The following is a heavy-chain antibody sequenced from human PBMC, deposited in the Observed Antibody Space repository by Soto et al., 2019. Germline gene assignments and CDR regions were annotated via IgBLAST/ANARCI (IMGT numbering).Heavy chain of an antibody. CDR2: IYYSGST. CDR1: GGSISSSSYY. J-gene: IGHJ4*02. D-gene: IGHD2-2*01. V-gene: IGHV4-39*01. CDR3: ARRGGVPAPIWGY. Sequence: PSETLSLTCTVSGGSISSSSYYWGWIRQPPGKGLEWIGSIYYSGSTYYNPSLKSRVTISVDTSKNQFSLKLSSVTAADPAVYYWARRGGVPAPIWGYWGQGTRVTVSS.